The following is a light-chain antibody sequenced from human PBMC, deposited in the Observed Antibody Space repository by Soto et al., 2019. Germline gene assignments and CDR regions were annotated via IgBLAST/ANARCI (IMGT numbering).Light chain of an antibody. CDR3: QQYSSSPLT. CDR2: GAF. J-gene: IGKJ4*01. V-gene: IGKV3-20*01. Sequence: EIVLTQSPGTLSLSPGESATLSCRASQTVSRYFLAWYQQRPAQAPRLVIYGAFTRASGIPDRFTGSGSGTDFTLSITRLEPEDFAVYFCQQYSSSPLTFGGGTKVDIK. CDR1: QTVSRYF.